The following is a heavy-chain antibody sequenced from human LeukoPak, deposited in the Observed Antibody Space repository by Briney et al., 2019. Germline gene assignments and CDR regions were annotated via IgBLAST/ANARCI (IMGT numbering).Heavy chain of an antibody. Sequence: SETLSLTCTVSGGSISSYYWSWSRQPPGKGLEWIGYIYYSGSTNYNPSLNSRVTISVDTSKNQFSLKLSSVTAADTAVYYCAKGPYSYGPRFFDYWGQGTLVTVSS. V-gene: IGHV4-59*01. CDR2: IYYSGST. CDR3: AKGPYSYGPRFFDY. CDR1: GGSISSYY. J-gene: IGHJ4*02. D-gene: IGHD5-18*01.